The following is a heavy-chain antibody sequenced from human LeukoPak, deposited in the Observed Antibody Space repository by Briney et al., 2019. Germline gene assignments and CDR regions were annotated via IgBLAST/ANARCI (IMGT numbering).Heavy chain of an antibody. CDR3: ARVNRITIFGVVEQADYYYYMDV. D-gene: IGHD3-3*01. CDR1: GGSISSGGYY. V-gene: IGHV4-30-2*01. CDR2: IYHSGST. Sequence: TASETLSLTCTVSGGSISSGGYYWSWIRQPPGKGLEWIGYIYHSGSTYYNPSLKSRVTISVDRSKNQFSLKLSSVTAADTAVYYCARVNRITIFGVVEQADYYYYMDVWGKGTTVTVSS. J-gene: IGHJ6*03.